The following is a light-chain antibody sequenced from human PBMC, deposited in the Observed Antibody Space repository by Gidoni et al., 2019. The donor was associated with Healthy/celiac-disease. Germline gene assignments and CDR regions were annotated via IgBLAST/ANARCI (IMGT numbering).Light chain of an antibody. CDR3: QQSYSTPQA. CDR2: SAS. J-gene: IGKJ1*01. V-gene: IGKV1-39*01. CDR1: QSISSY. Sequence: DIQMTQSPSSLSASVGDRVTITCRASQSISSYLNWYRQKQGKAPKIRIYSASSLHSGVPSRCSGSGSGTDFTLNISSLQPEDLATYYCQQSYSTPQACGQGTKVEIK.